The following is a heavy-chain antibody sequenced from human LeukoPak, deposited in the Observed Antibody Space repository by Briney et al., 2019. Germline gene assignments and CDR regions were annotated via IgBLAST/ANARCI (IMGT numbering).Heavy chain of an antibody. CDR3: ARDGVDCSGDSCYVDY. CDR2: IKWNGGST. CDR1: GFTFDDYA. V-gene: IGHV3-20*04. J-gene: IGHJ4*02. Sequence: GGSLRLSCAASGFTFDDYAMHWIRQVPGKGLEWVSGIKWNGGSTGYADSVKGRFTISRDNAKNSLYLQMNSLRAEDTALYYCARDGVDCSGDSCYVDYWGQGTLVTVST. D-gene: IGHD2-15*01.